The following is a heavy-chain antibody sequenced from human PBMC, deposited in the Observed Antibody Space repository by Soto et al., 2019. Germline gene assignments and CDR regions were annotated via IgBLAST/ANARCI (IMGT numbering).Heavy chain of an antibody. CDR2: ISSTGSGT. CDR3: ARGQYGDYQFGY. Sequence: PGGSLRLSCAASGFTFSSYEMHRVRQAPGKGLEWISYISSTGSGTHYADSVKGRFTISRDNARNSLSLQMNSLRDEDTAVYYCARGQYGDYQFGYWGQGTLVTVSS. J-gene: IGHJ4*02. V-gene: IGHV3-48*03. CDR1: GFTFSSYE. D-gene: IGHD4-17*01.